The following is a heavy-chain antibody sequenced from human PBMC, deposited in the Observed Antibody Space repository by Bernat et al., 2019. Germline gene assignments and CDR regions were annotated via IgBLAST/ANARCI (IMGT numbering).Heavy chain of an antibody. Sequence: EVQLVETGGDLIQPGGSLRLSCAASGVTVSSSYMSWVRQAPGKRLEWVSIIYSGGNTYYADSVKGRFIISRDNSKNTLYLQMNSLRAEDTAVYYCASALYSSGWYSAYFQHWGQGTLVTVSS. CDR2: IYSGGNT. D-gene: IGHD6-19*01. CDR1: GVTVSSSY. J-gene: IGHJ1*01. CDR3: ASALYSSGWYSAYFQH. V-gene: IGHV3-53*02.